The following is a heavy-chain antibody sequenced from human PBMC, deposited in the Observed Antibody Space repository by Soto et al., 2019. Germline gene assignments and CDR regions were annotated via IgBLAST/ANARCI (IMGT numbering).Heavy chain of an antibody. J-gene: IGHJ6*02. V-gene: IGHV3-23*01. CDR2: ISGSGGST. CDR3: AKDGSGNYRVYGMDV. CDR1: GVTCRDYA. D-gene: IGHD3-10*01. Sequence: PVRLLRLPYTAAGVTCRDYAMSWVRQAPGKGLEWVSAISGSGGSTYYADSVKGRFTISRDNSKNTLYLQMNSLRAEDTAVYYCAKDGSGNYRVYGMDVWGQGTTVTVSS.